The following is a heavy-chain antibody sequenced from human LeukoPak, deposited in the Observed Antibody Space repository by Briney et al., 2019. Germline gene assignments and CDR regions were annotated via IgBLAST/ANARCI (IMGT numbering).Heavy chain of an antibody. J-gene: IGHJ4*02. CDR1: GFTFSSHA. V-gene: IGHV3-23*01. CDR2: VSGSGGST. CDR3: AKTVGYSSSWGDYFDY. Sequence: GGSLRLSCAASGFTFSSHAMSWVRQAPGKGREWVSSVSGSGGSTYHADSVKGRFTISRDHSKNTLYLQMNSLRADDTAIYYCAKTVGYSSSWGDYFDYWGQGTLVTVSS. D-gene: IGHD6-13*01.